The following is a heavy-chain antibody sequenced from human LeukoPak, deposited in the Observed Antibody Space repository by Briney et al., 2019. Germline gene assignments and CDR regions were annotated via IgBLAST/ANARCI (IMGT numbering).Heavy chain of an antibody. CDR1: GGTFSRYA. V-gene: IGHV1-69*13. D-gene: IGHD4-17*01. CDR2: VIPMFSTA. CDR3: ASGTTVTTFDY. J-gene: IGHJ4*02. Sequence: ASVKVSCKASGGTFSRYAISWVRQAPGQGLEWMGGVIPMFSTANYAQKFQGKVTITADESTSTAYMELSSLRSEDTAVYYCASGTTVTTFDYWGQGILVTVSS.